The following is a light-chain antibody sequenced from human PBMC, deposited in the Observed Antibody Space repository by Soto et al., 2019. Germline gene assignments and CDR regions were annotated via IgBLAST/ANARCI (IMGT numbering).Light chain of an antibody. Sequence: TKYPDTLSLSPGESLTLPRITSQSVSSSYLAWYQQKPGQAPRLLIYGTSSRATGIPDRFSGSGSAAEFILTICSQQSEDFAVYYRQQDHNWPYSFAHGTKVDIK. CDR2: GTS. CDR1: QSVSSSY. J-gene: IGKJ2*03. CDR3: QQDHNWPYS. V-gene: IGKV3D-7*01.